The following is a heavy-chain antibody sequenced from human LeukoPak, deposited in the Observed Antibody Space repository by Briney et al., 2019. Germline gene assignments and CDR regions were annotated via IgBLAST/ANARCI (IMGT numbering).Heavy chain of an antibody. D-gene: IGHD1-7*01. CDR3: AKDYFQLELLGFHAFDI. J-gene: IGHJ3*02. CDR2: IINSGGGT. CDR1: GFTFSNYA. Sequence: GGSLRLSCAASGFTFSNYAMSWVRQAPGKALEWVSIIINSGGGTYYADSVKGRFIISRDNSKSTLYLQMNSLRAEDAALYYCAKDYFQLELLGFHAFDIWGQGTMVTVSS. V-gene: IGHV3-23*01.